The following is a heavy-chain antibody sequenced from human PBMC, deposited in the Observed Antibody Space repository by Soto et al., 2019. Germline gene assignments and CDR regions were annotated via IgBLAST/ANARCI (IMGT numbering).Heavy chain of an antibody. CDR3: ARVREYSGYGNAFAI. J-gene: IGHJ3*02. D-gene: IGHD5-12*01. CDR1: GASMSRGGYY. CDR2: IYYSGST. Sequence: PSETLSLTCTVSGASMSRGGYYWTWIRQSPGKGLEWIGYIYYSGSTYYNPSLESRVAISLDTSRSQFSLTLHSVTAADTAIYYCARVREYSGYGNAFAIWGQGTMVPVSS. V-gene: IGHV4-31*03.